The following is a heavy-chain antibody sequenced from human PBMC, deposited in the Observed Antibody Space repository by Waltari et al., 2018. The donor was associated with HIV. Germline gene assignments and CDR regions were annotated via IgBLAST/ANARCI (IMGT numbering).Heavy chain of an antibody. CDR1: GYTFTSYG. Sequence: GAEVKKPGASVKVSCKASGYTFTSYGISWVRQAPGQGLEWMGWISAYNGNTNYAQKLQGRVTMTTDTSTSTAYMELRSLRSDDTAVYYCARDRLGYYYDSSGYHDAFDIWGQGTMVTVSS. V-gene: IGHV1-18*01. J-gene: IGHJ3*02. CDR2: ISAYNGNT. D-gene: IGHD3-22*01. CDR3: ARDRLGYYYDSSGYHDAFDI.